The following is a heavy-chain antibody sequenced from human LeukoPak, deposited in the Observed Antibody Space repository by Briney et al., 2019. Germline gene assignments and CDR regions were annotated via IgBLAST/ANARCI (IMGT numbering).Heavy chain of an antibody. CDR2: INPNSGGT. Sequence: ASVKVSCKASGYTFTGYYMYWVRQAPGQGLEWMGWINPNSGGTNYAQKFQGRVTMTGDTSISTAYMELSRLRSDDTAVYYCASGRYCSGGSCYFDYWGQGTLVTVSS. J-gene: IGHJ4*02. V-gene: IGHV1-2*02. CDR1: GYTFTGYY. CDR3: ASGRYCSGGSCYFDY. D-gene: IGHD2-15*01.